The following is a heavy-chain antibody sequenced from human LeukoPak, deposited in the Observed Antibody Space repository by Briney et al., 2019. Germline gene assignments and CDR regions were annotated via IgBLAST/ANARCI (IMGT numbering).Heavy chain of an antibody. J-gene: IGHJ4*02. CDR3: ASAHYCSSTSCQPQAIDY. V-gene: IGHV1-69*13. Sequence: SVKVSCKASGGTFSSYAISWVRQAPGQGLEWMGGIIPTFGTANYAQKFQGRVTITADESTSTAYMELSSLRSEDTAVYYCASAHYCSSTSCQPQAIDYWGQGTLVTVSS. CDR2: IIPTFGTA. D-gene: IGHD2-2*01. CDR1: GGTFSSYA.